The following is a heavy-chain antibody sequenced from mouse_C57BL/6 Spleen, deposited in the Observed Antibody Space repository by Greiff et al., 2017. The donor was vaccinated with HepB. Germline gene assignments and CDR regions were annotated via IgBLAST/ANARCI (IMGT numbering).Heavy chain of an antibody. CDR3: ARGSYDYDGEAWFAY. CDR1: GYAFSSSW. V-gene: IGHV1-82*01. J-gene: IGHJ3*01. Sequence: QVQLKQSGPELVKPGASVKISCKASGYAFSSSWMNWVKQRPGKGLEWIGRIYPGDGETNYNGKFKGKATLTADKSSSTAYMQLSSLTSEDSAVYFCARGSYDYDGEAWFAYWGQGTLVTVSA. CDR2: IYPGDGET. D-gene: IGHD2-4*01.